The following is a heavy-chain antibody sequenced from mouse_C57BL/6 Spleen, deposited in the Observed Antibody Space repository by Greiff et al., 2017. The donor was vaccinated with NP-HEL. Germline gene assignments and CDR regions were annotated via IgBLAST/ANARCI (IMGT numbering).Heavy chain of an antibody. Sequence: VQLKESGGGLVKPGGSLKLSCAASGFTFSSYAMSWVRQTPDKRLEWVATISDGGSYTYYPDNVKGRFTISRDNAKNNLYLQMSHLKSEDTAMYYCARGGGFAYWGQVTLVTVSA. CDR1: GFTFSSYA. CDR2: ISDGGSYT. V-gene: IGHV5-4*01. CDR3: ARGGGFAY. J-gene: IGHJ3*01.